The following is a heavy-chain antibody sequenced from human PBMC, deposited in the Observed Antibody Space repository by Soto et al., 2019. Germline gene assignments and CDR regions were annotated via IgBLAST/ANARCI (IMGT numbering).Heavy chain of an antibody. D-gene: IGHD6-13*01. V-gene: IGHV3-30-3*01. J-gene: IGHJ4*02. CDR1: GFTFSSYA. CDR3: ARDATTEEYSSSWRRNQNYFDY. Sequence: QVQLVESGGGVVQPGRSLRLSCAASGFTFSSYAMHWVRQAPGKGLEWVAVISYDGSNKYYADSVKGRFTISRDNSQNTLYRQMNSLRAEDTAVYYCARDATTEEYSSSWRRNQNYFDYWGQGTLVTVSS. CDR2: ISYDGSNK.